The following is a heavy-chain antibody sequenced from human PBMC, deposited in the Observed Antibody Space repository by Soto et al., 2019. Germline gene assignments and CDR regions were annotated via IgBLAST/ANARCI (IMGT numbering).Heavy chain of an antibody. D-gene: IGHD3-9*01. CDR2: IYPGDSNT. V-gene: IGHV5-51*01. J-gene: IGHJ3*02. Sequence: ESLQISCKDSGYRFTTYWIGFVRHLPGKGLEWMGLIYPGDSNTRFSPSFQGQVTISVDMSISTAYLQWSSLRVSDTAMYYCASTSLTISNAFDIWGQGTMVTV. CDR1: GYRFTTYW. CDR3: ASTSLTISNAFDI.